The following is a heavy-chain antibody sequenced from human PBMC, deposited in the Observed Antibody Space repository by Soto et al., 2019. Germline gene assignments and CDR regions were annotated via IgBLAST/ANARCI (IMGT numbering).Heavy chain of an antibody. J-gene: IGHJ3*02. V-gene: IGHV1-69*13. CDR1: GGPFSSYA. CDR2: IIPIFGTA. D-gene: IGHD1-1*01. CDR3: ARVGTGYPVIVAFEI. Sequence: GASVKVSCKASGGPFSSYAISWVRQAPGQGLEWMGGIIPIFGTANYAQKFQGRVTITADESTSTAYMELSSLRSEDTAVYYCARVGTGYPVIVAFEIWGQGTMVTVSS.